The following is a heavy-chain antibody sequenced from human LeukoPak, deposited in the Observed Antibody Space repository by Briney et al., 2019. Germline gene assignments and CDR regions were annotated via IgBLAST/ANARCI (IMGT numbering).Heavy chain of an antibody. J-gene: IGHJ5*02. CDR3: ARALTWTYYDFWSGYKNWFDP. V-gene: IGHV1-8*01. CDR2: KNPNSGNT. Sequence: ASVKVSCKASGYTFTSYDINWVRQATGQGLEWMGWKNPNSGNTGYAQKFQGRVTMTRNTSISTAYMELSSLRSEDTAVYYCARALTWTYYDFWSGYKNWFDPWGQGTLVTVSS. CDR1: GYTFTSYD. D-gene: IGHD3-3*01.